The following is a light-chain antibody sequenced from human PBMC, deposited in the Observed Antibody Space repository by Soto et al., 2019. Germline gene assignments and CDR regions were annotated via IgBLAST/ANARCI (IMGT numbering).Light chain of an antibody. CDR3: QRYDSLRT. CDR2: GAS. Sequence: EVLMTQSPATLSVSPGEGVTLSCRASQGIGDTLAWYQQKPGQAPRLLICGASNRATGIPDRFSGSGSGTDFTLTITRLEPEDFAMYYCQRYDSLRTFGQGTKVDI. J-gene: IGKJ1*01. CDR1: QGIGDT. V-gene: IGKV3-20*01.